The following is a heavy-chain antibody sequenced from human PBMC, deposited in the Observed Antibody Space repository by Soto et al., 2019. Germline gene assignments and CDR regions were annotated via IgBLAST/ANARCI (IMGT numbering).Heavy chain of an antibody. CDR3: ATVSGDSSSWSWGWFDA. Sequence: GXSEEASFKVSGYTPTEFPMHWVRQPPGKGLEWTGGFDPEDGETIYAQKFQGRVTMTEDTSTDTAYMELSSLRSEDTAVYYCATVSGDSSSWSWGWFDAWGQAILVSVSS. D-gene: IGHD6-13*01. V-gene: IGHV1-24*01. CDR1: GYTPTEFP. J-gene: IGHJ5*02. CDR2: FDPEDGET.